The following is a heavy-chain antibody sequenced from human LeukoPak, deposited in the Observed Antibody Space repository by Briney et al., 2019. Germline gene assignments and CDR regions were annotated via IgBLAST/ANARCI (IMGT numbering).Heavy chain of an antibody. CDR1: RGTFSTYA. J-gene: IGHJ5*02. CDR2: LIPIFGTA. Sequence: SVKVSCKASRGTFSTYAISWVRQAPGQGLEWMGGLIPIFGTANYAQKFQGRVTITADESTSTAHMELSSLRSEDTAVYYCARDTRHRYCSSTICYRGWLDPWGQGTLVTVSS. D-gene: IGHD2-2*01. V-gene: IGHV1-69*13. CDR3: ARDTRHRYCSSTICYRGWLDP.